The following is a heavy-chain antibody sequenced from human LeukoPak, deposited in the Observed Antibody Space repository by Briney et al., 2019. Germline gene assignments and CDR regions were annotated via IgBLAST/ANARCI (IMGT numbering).Heavy chain of an antibody. V-gene: IGHV4-38-2*01. Sequence: KPSETLSLTCAVSGYSISSGYYWGWIRQPPGKGLEWIGSIYHSGSTYYNPSLKSRVTISVDTSKNQFSLKLSSVTAADTAVYYCARVVWYYYGSGNWFDPWGQGTLVTVSS. CDR1: GYSISSGYY. CDR3: ARVVWYYYGSGNWFDP. D-gene: IGHD3-10*01. J-gene: IGHJ5*02. CDR2: IYHSGST.